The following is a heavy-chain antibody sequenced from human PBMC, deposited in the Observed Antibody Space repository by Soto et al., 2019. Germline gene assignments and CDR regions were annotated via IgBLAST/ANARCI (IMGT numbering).Heavy chain of an antibody. CDR1: GFTFSDYY. J-gene: IGHJ4*02. D-gene: IGHD6-13*01. CDR2: ISSSSSYT. Sequence: GESLKISCAASGFTFSDYYMSWIRQAPGKGLEWVSYISSSSSYTNYADSVKGRFTISRDNAKNSLYLQMNSLRAEDTAVYYCARDLRTSIAAAGAGTSNDGYWGQGTLVTVSS. CDR3: ARDLRTSIAAAGAGTSNDGY. V-gene: IGHV3-11*06.